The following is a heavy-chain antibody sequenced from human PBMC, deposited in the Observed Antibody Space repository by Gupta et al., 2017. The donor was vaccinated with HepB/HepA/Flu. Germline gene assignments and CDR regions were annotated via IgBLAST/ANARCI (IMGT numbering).Heavy chain of an antibody. V-gene: IGHV5-51*01. Sequence: EVQLVQSGAEVKKPGDSLKISCKGTGYNFKNYWIAWVRQMPGKGLEWMGIIYPDDSDTTYSPSFEGQVTISADKSISTAYLQWSGLKASDTAMYYCARRLDWNSFDSWGQGTLVTVSS. J-gene: IGHJ4*02. CDR2: IYPDDSDT. CDR1: GYNFKNYW. CDR3: ARRLDWNSFDS. D-gene: IGHD1-1*01.